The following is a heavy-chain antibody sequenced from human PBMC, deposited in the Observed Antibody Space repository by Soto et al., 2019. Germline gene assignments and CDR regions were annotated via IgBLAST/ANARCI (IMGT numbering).Heavy chain of an antibody. D-gene: IGHD5-18*01. CDR1: GGSFSGYY. Sequence: QVQLQQWGAGLLKPSETLSLTCAVYGGSFSGYYWSWIRQPPGKGLEWIGEINHSGSTNYNPSLKSRVTISVDTSKNQFSLKLSSVTAADTAVYYCARDGYSFKPLDYWGQGTLVTVSS. CDR3: ARDGYSFKPLDY. J-gene: IGHJ4*02. CDR2: INHSGST. V-gene: IGHV4-34*01.